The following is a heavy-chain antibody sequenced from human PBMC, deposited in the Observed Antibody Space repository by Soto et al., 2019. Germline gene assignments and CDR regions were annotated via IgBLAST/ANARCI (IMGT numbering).Heavy chain of an antibody. J-gene: IGHJ3*02. CDR2: ISGSGGRT. Sequence: GGSLILSCAASGFTFRNYAMSWVRQAPGAGPEWVSGISGSGGRTYYADSVKGRFTISRDNSNNALFLQMNSLRAEDTALYYCAKDPNGDYVGAFDIWGRGTMVTVSS. CDR1: GFTFRNYA. CDR3: AKDPNGDYVGAFDI. D-gene: IGHD4-17*01. V-gene: IGHV3-23*01.